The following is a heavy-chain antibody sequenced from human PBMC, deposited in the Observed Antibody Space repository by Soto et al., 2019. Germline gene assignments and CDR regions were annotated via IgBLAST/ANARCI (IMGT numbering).Heavy chain of an antibody. CDR1: GFTFSSYG. J-gene: IGHJ6*02. V-gene: IGHV3-30*18. CDR3: AKDLWGSWYYYGMDV. D-gene: IGHD6-13*01. Sequence: PGGSLRLSCAASGFTFSSYGMHWVRQAPGKGLEWVAVISYDGSNKYYADSVKGRFTISRDNSKNTLYLQMNSLRAEDTAVYYCAKDLWGSWYYYGMDVWGQGTTVTVSS. CDR2: ISYDGSNK.